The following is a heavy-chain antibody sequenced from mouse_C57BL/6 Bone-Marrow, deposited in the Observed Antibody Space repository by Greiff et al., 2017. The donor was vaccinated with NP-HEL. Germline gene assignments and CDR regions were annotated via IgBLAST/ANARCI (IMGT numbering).Heavy chain of an antibody. V-gene: IGHV14-1*01. J-gene: IGHJ2*01. D-gene: IGHD1-1*01. Sequence: VQLQQSGAELVRPGASVKLSCTASGFNIKDYYMHWVKQRPEQGLEWIGRIDPEDGDTEYAPKFQGKATMTADPSSNTAYLQLSSLTSEDTAVYYCTNPPYYYGSTYFDYWGQGTTLTVSS. CDR1: GFNIKDYY. CDR3: TNPPYYYGSTYFDY. CDR2: IDPEDGDT.